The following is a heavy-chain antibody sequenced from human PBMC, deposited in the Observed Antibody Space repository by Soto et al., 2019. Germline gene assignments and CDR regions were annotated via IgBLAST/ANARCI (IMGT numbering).Heavy chain of an antibody. J-gene: IGHJ4*02. V-gene: IGHV1-46*01. CDR1: GYTFTNYY. Sequence: QVHLVQSGAEVKKPGASVKVSCKASGYTFTNYYIHWVRQAPGQGLEWLGIIRPSGGRTEYAQRFQCRVTMTRDTSTSTVYMELTSLTSEDTAVYYCARETNESYYFDYWGQGTLVTVSS. CDR2: IRPSGGRT. CDR3: ARETNESYYFDY. D-gene: IGHD5-18*01.